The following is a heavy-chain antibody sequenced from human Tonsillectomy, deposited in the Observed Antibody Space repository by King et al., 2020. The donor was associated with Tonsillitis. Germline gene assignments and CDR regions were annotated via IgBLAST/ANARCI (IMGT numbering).Heavy chain of an antibody. CDR1: GYTFTNYG. CDR3: ARDEMVDLPHYYGLDV. J-gene: IGHJ6*02. V-gene: IGHV1-18*01. D-gene: IGHD5-24*01. CDR2: ISAYNGNT. Sequence: VQLVQSGAEVKKPGASVKVSCKASGYTFTNYGISWVRQAPGQGLEWMGWISAYNGNTNNAQKFQGRVTMTTDTSTSTAYMELRSLRSDDTAVYYCARDEMVDLPHYYGLDVWGQGTTVTVSS.